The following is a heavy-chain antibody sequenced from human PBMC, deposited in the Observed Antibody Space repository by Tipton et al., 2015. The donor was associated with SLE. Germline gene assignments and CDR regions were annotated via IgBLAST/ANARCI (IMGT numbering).Heavy chain of an antibody. Sequence: SLRLSCAASGFTLSNYVMNWVRQAPGKGLEWVSVISSSGDAPYYADSARGRFTISRDNSKNTLYLQMNGLRAEDTAVYHCATPGGRGFSPWDNWGPGTLVTASS. CDR1: GFTLSNYV. J-gene: IGHJ4*02. CDR2: ISSSGDAP. D-gene: IGHD2-15*01. CDR3: ATPGGRGFSPWDN. V-gene: IGHV3-23*01.